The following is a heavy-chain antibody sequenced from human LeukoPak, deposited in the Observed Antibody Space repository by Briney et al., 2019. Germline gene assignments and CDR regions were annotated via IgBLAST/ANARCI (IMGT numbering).Heavy chain of an antibody. V-gene: IGHV1-69*01. Sequence: SVKVSCKASGGTFSSYAISWVRQAPGQGHEWMGGIIPIFGTANYAQKFQGRVTITADESTSTAYMELSSLRSEDTAVYYCAREAPYCGGDCYSHFDYWGQGTLVTVSS. CDR3: AREAPYCGGDCYSHFDY. J-gene: IGHJ4*02. D-gene: IGHD2-21*01. CDR1: GGTFSSYA. CDR2: IIPIFGTA.